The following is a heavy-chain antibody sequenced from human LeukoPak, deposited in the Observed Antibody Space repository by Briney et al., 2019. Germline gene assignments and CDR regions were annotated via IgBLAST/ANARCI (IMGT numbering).Heavy chain of an antibody. D-gene: IGHD3-9*01. CDR1: GGSISSHY. J-gene: IGHJ4*02. CDR3: AGRLLTGPIEALDY. V-gene: IGHV4-59*11. CDR2: IYYSGST. Sequence: SETLSLTCTVSGGSISSHYWSWIRQPPGKGLEWIGYIYYSGSTNYNPSLKSRVTISVDTSKNQFSLKLSSVTAADTAVYYCAGRLLTGPIEALDYWGQGTLVTVSS.